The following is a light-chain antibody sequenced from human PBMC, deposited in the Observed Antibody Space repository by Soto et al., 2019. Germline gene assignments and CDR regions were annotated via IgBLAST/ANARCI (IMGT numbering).Light chain of an antibody. J-gene: IGKJ2*01. Sequence: DIQMTQSPSTLSASVGDRVTITCRASQSIDRGLAWYQQKPGKPPKPLIYRASSLESGVPSRFSGSGSGTEFTLTISSLQPDDFTTYYCQQYKTYTYTFAQGTKLEIK. CDR2: RAS. V-gene: IGKV1-5*03. CDR3: QQYKTYTYT. CDR1: QSIDRG.